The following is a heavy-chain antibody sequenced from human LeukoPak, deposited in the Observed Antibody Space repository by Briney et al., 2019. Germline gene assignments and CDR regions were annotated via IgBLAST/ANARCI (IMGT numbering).Heavy chain of an antibody. D-gene: IGHD4-11*01. J-gene: IGHJ4*02. CDR1: GGSISSGSYY. Sequence: SQTLSLTCTVSGGSISSGSYYWSWIRQPAGKGLEWIGRIYTSGSTNYNPSLKSRVTISVDTSKNQFSLKLSSVTAADTAVYYCARDDNYGIFVNVDYWGQGTLITVSS. CDR2: IYTSGST. V-gene: IGHV4-61*02. CDR3: ARDDNYGIFVNVDY.